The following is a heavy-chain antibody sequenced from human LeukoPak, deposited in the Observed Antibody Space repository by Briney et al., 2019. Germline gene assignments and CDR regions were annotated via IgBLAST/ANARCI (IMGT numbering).Heavy chain of an antibody. CDR3: ASGLMVRGVIAYYYYYGMDV. Sequence: GGSLRLSCAASGFTFSSYSMNWVRQAPGKGLEWVSSISSSSSYTYYADSVKGRFTISRDNAKNSLYLQMNSLRAEDTAVYYCASGLMVRGVIAYYYYYGMDVWGQGTTVTVSS. J-gene: IGHJ6*02. V-gene: IGHV3-21*01. CDR1: GFTFSSYS. CDR2: ISSSSSYT. D-gene: IGHD3-10*01.